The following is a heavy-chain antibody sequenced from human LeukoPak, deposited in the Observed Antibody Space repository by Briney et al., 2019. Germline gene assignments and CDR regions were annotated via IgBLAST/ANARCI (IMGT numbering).Heavy chain of an antibody. CDR1: GFTFSTYW. D-gene: IGHD3-22*01. CDR3: AMGHYDSSGYAHFDH. J-gene: IGHJ4*02. V-gene: IGHV3-74*01. Sequence: PGGSLRLSCAASGFTFSTYWMHWVRQAPGKGLVWVSRVNSDGSSKDYADSVKGRFTISRDNAKNTLYLQMNSLRVEDTAVFYCAMGHYDSSGYAHFDHWGQGTLVTVSS. CDR2: VNSDGSSK.